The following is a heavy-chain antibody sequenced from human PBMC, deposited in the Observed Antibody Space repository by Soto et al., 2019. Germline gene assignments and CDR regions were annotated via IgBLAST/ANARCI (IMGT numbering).Heavy chain of an antibody. J-gene: IGHJ6*02. D-gene: IGHD6-19*01. CDR1: GDSISDYY. Sequence: SEALCLTCTVSGDSISDYYWSWIRQPAGKGLEWIGRFYYSGNTKSNPSLKSRVTMSADTSKNQFSLSLRSVTAADSAIYYCARMYNSGFYRPEGDYFFYGMDVWGQGTTVTVSS. CDR3: ARMYNSGFYRPEGDYFFYGMDV. V-gene: IGHV4-4*07. CDR2: FYYSGNT.